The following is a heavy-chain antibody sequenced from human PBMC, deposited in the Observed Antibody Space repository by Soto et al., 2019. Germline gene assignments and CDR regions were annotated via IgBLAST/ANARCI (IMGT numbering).Heavy chain of an antibody. CDR3: ARGPHLTGTGDAFDI. Sequence: GGSLRLSCAASGFTFSSYSMNWVRQAPGKGLEWVSSISSSSSYIYYADSVKGRFTISRDNAKNSLYLQMNSLRAEDTAVYYCARGPHLTGTGDAFDIWGQGTMVTVSS. V-gene: IGHV3-21*01. D-gene: IGHD1-7*01. CDR1: GFTFSSYS. CDR2: ISSSSSYI. J-gene: IGHJ3*02.